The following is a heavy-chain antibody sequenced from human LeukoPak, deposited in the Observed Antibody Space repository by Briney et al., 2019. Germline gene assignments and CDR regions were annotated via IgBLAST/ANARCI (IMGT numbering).Heavy chain of an antibody. D-gene: IGHD1/OR15-1a*01. CDR2: INPNSGGT. V-gene: IGHV1-2*02. Sequence: VASVKVSCTASGYSFTTYDITWVRQAPGQGLEWMGWINPNSGGTNYAQKFQGRVTMTRDTSISTAYMELSRLRSDDTAVYYCASSTPSAKTIDYWGQGTLVTVSS. CDR3: ASSTPSAKTIDY. J-gene: IGHJ4*02. CDR1: GYSFTTYD.